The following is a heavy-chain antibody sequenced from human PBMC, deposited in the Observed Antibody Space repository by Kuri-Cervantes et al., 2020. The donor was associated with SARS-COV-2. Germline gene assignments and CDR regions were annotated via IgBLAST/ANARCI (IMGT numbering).Heavy chain of an antibody. D-gene: IGHD1-26*01. J-gene: IGHJ4*01. V-gene: IGHV3-23*01. CDR2: ISGSGGST. CDR3: AKRSGSYFDY. CDR1: GFTFSSYA. Sequence: GESLKISCAASGFTFSSYAMSWVRQAPGEGLEWVSAISGSGGSTYYADSVKGRFTISRDNSKNTLYLQMNSLRAEDTAVYYCAKRSGSYFDYWGQGTLVTVSS.